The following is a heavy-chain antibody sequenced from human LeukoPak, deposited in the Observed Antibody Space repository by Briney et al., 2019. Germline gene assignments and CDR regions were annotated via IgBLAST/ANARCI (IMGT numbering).Heavy chain of an antibody. Sequence: SGGSLRLSCAASGFRFSDFTMTWVRQAPGEGPEWVSAIGGRGGSTYYADSLGGRFIISRDNSKDMVYLQMNSLKVEDTATYYCGKEGGAWGQGTKVTVSS. CDR3: GKEGGA. V-gene: IGHV3-23*01. D-gene: IGHD3-16*01. CDR1: GFRFSDFT. J-gene: IGHJ5*02. CDR2: IGGRGGST.